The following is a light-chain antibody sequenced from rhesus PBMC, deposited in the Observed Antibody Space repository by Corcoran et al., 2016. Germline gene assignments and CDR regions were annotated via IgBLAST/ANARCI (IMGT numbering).Light chain of an antibody. V-gene: IGKV1-21*01. CDR3: QQYNSRPYS. CDR1: QGIGSW. J-gene: IGKJ2*01. Sequence: DIQMTQSPSSLSASVGDTVTITCRASQGIGSWLAWYQQKPGKTPKLQLYKASCLQSGVPSRFSGSESGTDFTLTISVLRSEDFAAYCCQQYNSRPYSFGQWTKVEIK. CDR2: KAS.